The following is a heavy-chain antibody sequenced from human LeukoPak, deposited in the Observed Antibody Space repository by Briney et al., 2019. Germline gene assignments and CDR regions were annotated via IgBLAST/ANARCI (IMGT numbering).Heavy chain of an antibody. D-gene: IGHD6-19*01. Sequence: GGSLRLSCAASGFTFSSYWMSWVRQAPGKGLEWVANIKQDGSEKYYVDSVKGRFTISRDNAKNSLYLQMNSLRAEDTAVYYCARRLDSSGWYFYFDYWGQGTLVTVSS. V-gene: IGHV3-7*01. J-gene: IGHJ4*02. CDR2: IKQDGSEK. CDR3: ARRLDSSGWYFYFDY. CDR1: GFTFSSYW.